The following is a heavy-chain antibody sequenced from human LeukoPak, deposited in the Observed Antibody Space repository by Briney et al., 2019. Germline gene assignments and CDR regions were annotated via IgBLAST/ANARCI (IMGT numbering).Heavy chain of an antibody. J-gene: IGHJ4*02. CDR3: TRAPYCSSTSCYEGGAY. CDR1: GGSFSGYY. CDR2: INHSGST. V-gene: IGHV4-34*01. D-gene: IGHD2-2*01. Sequence: SETLSLTCAVYGGSFSGYYWGWIRQPAGKGLEWIGEINHSGSTNYNPSLKSRVTISVDTSKNQFSLKLSSVTAADTAVYYCTRAPYCSSTSCYEGGAYWGQGTLVTVSS.